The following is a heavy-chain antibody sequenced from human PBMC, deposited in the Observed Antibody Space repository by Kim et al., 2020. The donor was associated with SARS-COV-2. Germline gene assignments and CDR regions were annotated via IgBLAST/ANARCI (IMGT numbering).Heavy chain of an antibody. J-gene: IGHJ6*01. CDR3: ARAAGRFGELFQDYYGV. D-gene: IGHD3-10*01. CDR1: GFTFSSYA. CDR2: ISYDGSNN. Sequence: GGSLRLSCAASGFTFSSYAMHWVRQAPGKGLEWVAVISYDGSNNYYADSVKGRFTISRDNSKNTLYLQMNSLRAEDTAVYYCARAAGRFGELFQDYYGV. V-gene: IGHV3-30-3*01.